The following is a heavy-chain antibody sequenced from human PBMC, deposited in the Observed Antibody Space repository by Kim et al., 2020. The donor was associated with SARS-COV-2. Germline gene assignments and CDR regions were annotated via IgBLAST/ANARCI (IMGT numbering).Heavy chain of an antibody. D-gene: IGHD3-22*01. CDR3: ARGNYFESISLSDYYNGMDV. CDR1: GLSFDESA. Sequence: GGSLRLSCAASGLSFDESAMNWVRQAPGKGLAWVAVISYDGRNAEYADSVKGRFTISRDNSKSTLYLQMNSLRVEDTAVYFCARGNYFESISLSDYYNGMDVWGQGTTVTVSS. CDR2: ISYDGRNA. V-gene: IGHV3-30-3*01. J-gene: IGHJ6*02.